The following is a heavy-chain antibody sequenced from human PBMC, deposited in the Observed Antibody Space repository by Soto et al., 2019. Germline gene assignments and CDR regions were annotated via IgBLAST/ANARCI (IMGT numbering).Heavy chain of an antibody. J-gene: IGHJ6*02. CDR2: INPSGGST. Sequence: ASVKVSCKASGYTFTSYYMHWVRQAPGQGLEWMGIINPSGGSTSYAQKFQGRVTMTRDTSTSTVYMELSSLRSEDTAVYYCARDGDGYRRAHGMDVWGQGTTVTVSS. CDR3: ARDGDGYRRAHGMDV. D-gene: IGHD6-13*01. V-gene: IGHV1-46*01. CDR1: GYTFTSYY.